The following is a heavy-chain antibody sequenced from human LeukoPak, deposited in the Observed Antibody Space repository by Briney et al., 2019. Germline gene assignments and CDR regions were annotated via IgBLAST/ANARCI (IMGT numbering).Heavy chain of an antibody. J-gene: IGHJ4*02. D-gene: IGHD4-17*01. CDR1: GVSISSYY. V-gene: IGHV4-59*08. CDR3: ARLRYGDHPPFDY. CDR2: IYYSGST. Sequence: SETLSLTCTVSGVSISSYYWSWIRQPPGKGLEWIGYIYYSGSTNYNPSLKSRVTISVDTSKNQFSLKLSSVTAADTAVYYCARLRYGDHPPFDYWGQGTLVTVSS.